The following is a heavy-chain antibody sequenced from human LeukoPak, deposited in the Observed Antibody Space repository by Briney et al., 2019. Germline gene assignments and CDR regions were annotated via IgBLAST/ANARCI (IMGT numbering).Heavy chain of an antibody. J-gene: IGHJ5*02. CDR1: GGSISSGGYY. CDR3: ARRPWYSGYDYRWVWFDP. V-gene: IGHV4-39*01. CDR2: IYYSGST. Sequence: SQTLSLTCTVSGGSISSGGYYWGWIRQPPGKGLEWIGSIYYSGSTYYNPSLNSRVTISVGTSKNQFSLKLSSVTAADAAVYYCARRPWYSGYDYRWVWFDPWGQGTLVTVSS. D-gene: IGHD5-12*01.